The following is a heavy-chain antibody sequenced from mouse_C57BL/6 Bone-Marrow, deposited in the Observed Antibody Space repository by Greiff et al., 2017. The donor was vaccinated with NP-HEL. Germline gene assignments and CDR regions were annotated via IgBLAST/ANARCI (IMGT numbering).Heavy chain of an antibody. CDR2: INYDGGST. Sequence: EVHLVESEGGLVQPGSSMKLSCTASGFTFSDYYMAWVRQVPEKGLEWVANINYDGGSTYYLDSLKSRFIISRDNAKNILYLQMSSLKSEDTATYYCAREGGLRRRTYAMDYWGQGTSVTVSS. D-gene: IGHD2-4*01. V-gene: IGHV5-16*01. CDR3: AREGGLRRRTYAMDY. J-gene: IGHJ4*01. CDR1: GFTFSDYY.